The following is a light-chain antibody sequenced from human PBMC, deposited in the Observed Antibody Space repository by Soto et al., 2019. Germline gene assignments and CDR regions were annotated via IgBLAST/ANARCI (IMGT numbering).Light chain of an antibody. Sequence: SALTQPASVSGSPGQSIAISCTGTSSDVGYYNYVSWYQQHPGKAPKVMIYDVNNRPSGVSDRFSGSKSGNTASLTISGLQAEDEADYYCSSYTSSSTYVFGTGTKVT. CDR3: SSYTSSSTYV. J-gene: IGLJ1*01. V-gene: IGLV2-14*01. CDR2: DVN. CDR1: SSDVGYYNY.